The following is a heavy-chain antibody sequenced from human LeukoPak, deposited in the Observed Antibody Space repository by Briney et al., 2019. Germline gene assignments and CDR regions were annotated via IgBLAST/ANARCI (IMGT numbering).Heavy chain of an antibody. CDR1: GGSFSGYY. CDR3: ARGNGGITIFGVVINGNAFDI. V-gene: IGHV4-34*01. Sequence: SETLSLTCAVYGGSFSGYYWSWIRQPPGKGLEWIEEINHSGSTNYNPSLKSRVTISVDTSKNQFSLKLSSVTAADTAVYYCARGNGGITIFGVVINGNAFDIWGQGTMVTVSS. CDR2: INHSGST. J-gene: IGHJ3*02. D-gene: IGHD3-3*01.